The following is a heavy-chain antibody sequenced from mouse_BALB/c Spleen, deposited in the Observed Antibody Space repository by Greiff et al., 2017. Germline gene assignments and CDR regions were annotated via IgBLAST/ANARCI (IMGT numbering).Heavy chain of an antibody. Sequence: EVKLVESGGGLVQPKGSLKLSCAASGFTFNTYAMNWVRQAPGKGLEWVARIRSKSNNYATYYADSVKDRFTISRDDSQSMLYLQMNNLKTEDTAMYYSVRKGRYDLAWFAYWGEGTLVTVSA. J-gene: IGHJ3*01. CDR3: VRKGRYDLAWFAY. D-gene: IGHD2-14*01. CDR2: IRSKSNNYAT. CDR1: GFTFNTYA. V-gene: IGHV10-1*02.